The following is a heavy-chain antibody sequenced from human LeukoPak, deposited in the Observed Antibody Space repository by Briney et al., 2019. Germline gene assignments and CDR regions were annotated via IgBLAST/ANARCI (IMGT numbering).Heavy chain of an antibody. J-gene: IGHJ4*02. V-gene: IGHV4-34*01. Sequence: SETLSLTCAVYGGSFSGYYWSWIRHPPGKGLEWIGEINHSGSTNYNPSLKSRVTISVDTSKNQFSLKLSSVTAADTAVYYCARHPTTPDYWGQGTLVTVSS. CDR2: INHSGST. CDR3: ARHPTTPDY. CDR1: GGSFSGYY. D-gene: IGHD1-14*01.